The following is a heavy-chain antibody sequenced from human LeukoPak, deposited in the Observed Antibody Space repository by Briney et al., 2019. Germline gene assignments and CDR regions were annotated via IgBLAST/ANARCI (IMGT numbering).Heavy chain of an antibody. Sequence: SETLSLTCTVSGGSISSYYWSWIRQPPGKGLEWIGYIYTSGSTNYNPSLKSRVTISVDTSKNQFSLKLSSVTAADTAVYYCARGPRSNYYFDYWGQGTLVTVSS. CDR1: GGSISSYY. V-gene: IGHV4-4*09. CDR3: ARGPRSNYYFDY. CDR2: IYTSGST. J-gene: IGHJ4*02. D-gene: IGHD4-11*01.